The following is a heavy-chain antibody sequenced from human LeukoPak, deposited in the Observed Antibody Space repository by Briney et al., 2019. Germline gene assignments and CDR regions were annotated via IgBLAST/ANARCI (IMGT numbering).Heavy chain of an antibody. Sequence: GGSLRLSCAASGFTFSSYWMHWVRQAPGKGLEWVSYISSSGSTIYYADSVKGRFTISRDNAKNSLYLQMNSLRAEDTAVYYCARENYYDSSGYSFDYWGQGTLVTVSS. CDR1: GFTFSSYW. CDR3: ARENYYDSSGYSFDY. V-gene: IGHV3-48*04. D-gene: IGHD3-22*01. CDR2: ISSSGSTI. J-gene: IGHJ4*02.